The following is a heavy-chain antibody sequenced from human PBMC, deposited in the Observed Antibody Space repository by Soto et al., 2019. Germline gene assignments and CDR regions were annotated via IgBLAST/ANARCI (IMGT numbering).Heavy chain of an antibody. CDR3: AADPSYYYYYGMDV. J-gene: IGHJ6*02. V-gene: IGHV1-58*01. CDR1: GFTFTSSA. CDR2: IVVGSGNT. Sequence: SVKVSCKASGFTFTSSAVQWVRQARGQRLEWIGWIVVGSGNTDYAQKFQERVTITRDMSTSTAYMELSSLRSEDTAVYYCAADPSYYYYYGMDVWGQGTTVTVSS.